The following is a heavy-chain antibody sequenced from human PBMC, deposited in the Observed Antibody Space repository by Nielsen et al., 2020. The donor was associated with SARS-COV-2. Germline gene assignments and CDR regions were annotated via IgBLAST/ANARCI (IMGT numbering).Heavy chain of an antibody. CDR2: IRSKANIYAT. D-gene: IGHD2-2*01. Sequence: GESLKISCAASGFTFSGSSMHWVRQASGKGLEWIGRIRSKANIYATAYAASVKGRFTISRDNAKNTLYLQMNSLRAEDTAVYYCARHPIVVVPAAVSFYYYGMDVWGQGTTVTVSS. CDR3: ARHPIVVVPAAVSFYYYGMDV. CDR1: GFTFSGSS. J-gene: IGHJ6*02. V-gene: IGHV3-73*01.